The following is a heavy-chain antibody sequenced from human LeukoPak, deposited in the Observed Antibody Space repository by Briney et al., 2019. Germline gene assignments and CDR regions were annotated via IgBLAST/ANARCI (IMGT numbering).Heavy chain of an antibody. CDR1: GYTFTGYY. CDR2: INPNSGGT. J-gene: IGHJ5*02. CDR3: ARGLLYIVGAPEPENWFDP. V-gene: IGHV1-2*02. D-gene: IGHD1-26*01. Sequence: ASVKVSCKASGYTFTGYYMHWVRQAPGQGLEWMGWINPNSGGTNYAQKFQGRVTMTRDTSSSTAYMELSRLRSDDTAVYYCARGLLYIVGAPEPENWFDPWGQGTLVTVSS.